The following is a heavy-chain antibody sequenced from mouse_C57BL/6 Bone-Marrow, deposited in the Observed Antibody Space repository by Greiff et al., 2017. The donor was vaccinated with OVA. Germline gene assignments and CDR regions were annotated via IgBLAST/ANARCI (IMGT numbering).Heavy chain of an antibody. CDR1: GYSITSGYY. V-gene: IGHV3-6*01. J-gene: IGHJ1*03. CDR3: ARDGSSYWWYFDV. CDR2: ISYDGSN. Sequence: EVQLQQSGPGLVKPSQSLSLTCSVTGYSITSGYYWNWIRQFPGNKLEWMGYISYDGSNNYNPSLKNRISITRDTSKNQFFLKLNSVTTEDTATYYCARDGSSYWWYFDVWGTGTTVTVSS. D-gene: IGHD1-1*01.